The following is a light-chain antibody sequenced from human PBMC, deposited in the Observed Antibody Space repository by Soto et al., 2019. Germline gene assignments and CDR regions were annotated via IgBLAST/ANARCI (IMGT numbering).Light chain of an antibody. CDR1: SSDVGGYNY. CDR2: EVS. CDR3: SSYTSSSTPSGG. J-gene: IGLJ1*01. Sequence: QSVLTQPASVSGSPGQSITISCTGNSSDVGGYNYVSWYQQHPGKAPKLMIYEVSNRPSGVSNRFSGSKSCNTASLTISGLQAEDEADYYCSSYTSSSTPSGGFGTGTKVTVL. V-gene: IGLV2-14*01.